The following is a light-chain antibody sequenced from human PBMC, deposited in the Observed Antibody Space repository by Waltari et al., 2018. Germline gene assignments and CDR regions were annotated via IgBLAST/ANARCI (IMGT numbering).Light chain of an antibody. Sequence: QSVLTHPPSASGTPGQTVTISCSGSSSNIGINYVYWYQQFPGTAPKLLIYRHNQRPSGVPDRFSGSKSGTSASLAISGLRSEDGADYYCAAWDDSLSGWVFGGGTKLTVL. V-gene: IGLV1-47*01. CDR3: AAWDDSLSGWV. CDR1: SSNIGINY. J-gene: IGLJ3*02. CDR2: RHN.